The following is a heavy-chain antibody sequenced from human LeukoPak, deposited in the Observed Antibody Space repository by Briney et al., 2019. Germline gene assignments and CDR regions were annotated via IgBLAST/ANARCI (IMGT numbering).Heavy chain of an antibody. V-gene: IGHV3-21*05. D-gene: IGHD7-27*01. J-gene: IGHJ4*02. CDR3: ARDHNWGFDY. Sequence: PGGSLRLSCAASGFTFSSYSMNWVRQAPGKGLEWISYITSNSRYIYYADSVKGRFTISRDNVKNSLFLQMNSLRAEDTAIYYCARDHNWGFDYWGQGTLVAVSS. CDR2: ITSNSRYI. CDR1: GFTFSSYS.